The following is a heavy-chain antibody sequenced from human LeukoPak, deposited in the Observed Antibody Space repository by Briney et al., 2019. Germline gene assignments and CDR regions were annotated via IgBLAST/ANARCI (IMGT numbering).Heavy chain of an antibody. V-gene: IGHV3-23*01. CDR2: ISGSGGST. CDR3: AKRTLASSGYGFDY. CDR1: GFTFSSYA. J-gene: IGHJ4*02. D-gene: IGHD3-22*01. Sequence: GGSLRLSCAASGFTFSSYAMSWVRQAPGKGLEWVSAISGSGGSTYYADSVKGRFTISRDNSKETLYLQMNSRRAEDTAVYYSAKRTLASSGYGFDYWGQGTLVTVSS.